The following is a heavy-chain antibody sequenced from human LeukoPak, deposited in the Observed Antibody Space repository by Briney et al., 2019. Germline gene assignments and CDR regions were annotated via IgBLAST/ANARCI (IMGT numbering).Heavy chain of an antibody. CDR3: ARDRALRLRNYYYYYGMDV. D-gene: IGHD5-12*01. V-gene: IGHV4-4*07. J-gene: IGHJ6*02. CDR2: FYTSGST. Sequence: SETLSLTCTVSGGSISSYYWSWIRQPAGKGLEWIGRFYTSGSTNYNPSLKSRVTMSIDTSKNQFSLKLSSVTAADTAVYYCARDRALRLRNYYYYYGMDVWGQGTTVTVSS. CDR1: GGSISSYY.